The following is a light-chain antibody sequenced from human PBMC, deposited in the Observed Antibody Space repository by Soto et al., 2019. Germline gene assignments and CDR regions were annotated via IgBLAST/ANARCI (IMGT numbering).Light chain of an antibody. CDR3: QQLNNCHPIT. J-gene: IGKJ5*01. CDR2: DAS. V-gene: IGKV3-11*01. Sequence: EIVLTQSPATLSLSPGEIATLSCRASQSVSSYLAWYQQKPGQAPRLLIYDASNMATGIPARFSGSGSGTDFTLTISSLEPEEFAVYYCQQLNNCHPITFGQGTRLEIK. CDR1: QSVSSY.